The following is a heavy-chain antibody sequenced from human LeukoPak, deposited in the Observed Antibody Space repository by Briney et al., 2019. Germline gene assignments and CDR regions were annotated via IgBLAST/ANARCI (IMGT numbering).Heavy chain of an antibody. V-gene: IGHV4-61*02. CDR3: ARAAIMQKDAFDI. CDR2: IYTSGST. J-gene: IGHJ3*02. CDR1: GGSISSGSYY. Sequence: SQTLSLTCTVSGGSISSGSYYWSWIRQPAGKGLEWIGRIYTSGSTNYNPSLKSRVTMSVDTSKNQFSLKLSSVTAADTAVYYCARAAIMQKDAFDIWGQGTMVTVSS. D-gene: IGHD2-21*02.